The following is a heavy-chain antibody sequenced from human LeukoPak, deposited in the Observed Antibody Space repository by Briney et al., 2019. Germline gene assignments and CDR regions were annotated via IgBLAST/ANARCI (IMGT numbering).Heavy chain of an antibody. V-gene: IGHV4-59*08. J-gene: IGHJ6*02. CDR1: GGSISSYY. CDR3: ARHVTLTITMIGYYYGMDV. Sequence: PSETLSLTCTVSGGSISSYYWSWIRQPPGRGLEWIGYIYYSGSTNYNPSLKSRVTISVDTSKNQFSLKLSSVTAADTAVYYCARHVTLTITMIGYYYGMDVWGQGTTVTVSS. CDR2: IYYSGST. D-gene: IGHD3-22*01.